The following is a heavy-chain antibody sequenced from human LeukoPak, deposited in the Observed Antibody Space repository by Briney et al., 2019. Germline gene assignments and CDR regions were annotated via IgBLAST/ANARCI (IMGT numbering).Heavy chain of an antibody. CDR2: ISSSGSTI. Sequence: GGSLRLSCAASGFTFSDYYMSWIRQAPGKGLEWVSYISSSGSTIYYADSVKGRFTISRDNAKNSLYLQMNSLRAEDTAVYYCARGHITTDDNWLDPWGQGTLVTVSS. D-gene: IGHD3-3*01. V-gene: IGHV3-11*01. J-gene: IGHJ5*02. CDR1: GFTFSDYY. CDR3: ARGHITTDDNWLDP.